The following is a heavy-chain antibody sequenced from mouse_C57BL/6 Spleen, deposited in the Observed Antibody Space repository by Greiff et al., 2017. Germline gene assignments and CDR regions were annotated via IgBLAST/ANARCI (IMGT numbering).Heavy chain of an antibody. D-gene: IGHD4-1*01. CDR2: ISSGGDYI. CDR1: GFTFSSYA. V-gene: IGHV5-9-1*02. Sequence: EVKLVESGEGLVKPGGSLKLSCAASGFTFSSYAMSWVRQTPEKRLEWVAYISSGGDYIYYADTVKGRFTISRDNARNTLYLQMSSLKSEDTAMYYCTREELTGTFDYWGQGTTLTVSS. CDR3: TREELTGTFDY. J-gene: IGHJ2*01.